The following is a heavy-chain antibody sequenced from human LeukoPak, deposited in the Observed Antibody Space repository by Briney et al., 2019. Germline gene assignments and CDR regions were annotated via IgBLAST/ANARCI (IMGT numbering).Heavy chain of an antibody. CDR2: ISGSGGST. CDR3: AKDRKTYYYDSSGSHNWFDP. J-gene: IGHJ5*02. CDR1: GFPFSSYA. V-gene: IGHV3-23*01. Sequence: PGGSLRLSCAASGFPFSSYAMSWVPQAPGKGLEWVSAISGSGGSTYYADPVKGRFTISRDNSKITMYLQMNSLRAEDTAVYYCAKDRKTYYYDSSGSHNWFDPWGQGTLVTVSS. D-gene: IGHD3-22*01.